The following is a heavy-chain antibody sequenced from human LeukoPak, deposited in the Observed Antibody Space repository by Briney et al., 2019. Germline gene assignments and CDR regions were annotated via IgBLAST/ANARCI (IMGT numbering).Heavy chain of an antibody. CDR2: ISSNGGSA. D-gene: IGHD2-15*01. CDR1: GFTSSSYA. Sequence: GGSLRLSCSASGFTSSSYAMHWVRQAPGKGLEYVSAISSNGGSAYYADSVKGRFTISRDNSKNTLYLQMSSLRAEDTAVYYCVKSGVGYYYYGMDVWGQGTTVTVSS. V-gene: IGHV3-64D*06. J-gene: IGHJ6*02. CDR3: VKSGVGYYYYGMDV.